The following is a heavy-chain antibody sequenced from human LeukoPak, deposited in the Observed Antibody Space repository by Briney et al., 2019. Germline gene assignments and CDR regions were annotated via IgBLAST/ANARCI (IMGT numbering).Heavy chain of an antibody. CDR3: ARVRSGLDY. J-gene: IGHJ4*02. Sequence: GASVKVSCKASGGTFSSYAISWVRQAPGQGLEWMGWINPNSGGTNYAQKFQGRVTMTRDTSISTAYMELSRLRSDDTAVYYCARVRSGLDYWGQGTLVTVSS. V-gene: IGHV1-2*02. D-gene: IGHD7-27*01. CDR2: INPNSGGT. CDR1: GGTFSSYA.